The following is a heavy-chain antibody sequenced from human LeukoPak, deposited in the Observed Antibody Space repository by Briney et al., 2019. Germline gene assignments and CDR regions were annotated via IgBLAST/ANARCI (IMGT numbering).Heavy chain of an antibody. V-gene: IGHV3-53*01. CDR3: ARGTYKYESSGYYGQNWFDS. Sequence: GGSLRLSCAASEFTVNINYMIWVRQAPGKGLEWVSSIYSGGSTYYADSVKGRFTISRDNSKKTIYLQMNSLRAEDTALYYCARGTYKYESSGYYGQNWFDSWGQGTLVTVSS. CDR1: EFTVNINY. J-gene: IGHJ5*01. D-gene: IGHD3-22*01. CDR2: IYSGGST.